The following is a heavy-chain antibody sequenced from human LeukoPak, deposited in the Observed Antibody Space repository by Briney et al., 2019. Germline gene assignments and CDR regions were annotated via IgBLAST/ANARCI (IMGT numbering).Heavy chain of an antibody. D-gene: IGHD3-22*01. J-gene: IGHJ6*02. CDR3: ARDPGHYYDSRGFYYGMTS. CDR1: GFTVSSNY. Sequence: GGSLRLSCAASGFTVSSNYMSWVRQAPGKGLEWVSVIYGGGSTYYTDSVKGRFTISRDNSKNTLYLQMNSLRAEDTAVYYCARDPGHYYDSRGFYYGMTSGAKGPRSPSP. V-gene: IGHV3-53*01. CDR2: IYGGGST.